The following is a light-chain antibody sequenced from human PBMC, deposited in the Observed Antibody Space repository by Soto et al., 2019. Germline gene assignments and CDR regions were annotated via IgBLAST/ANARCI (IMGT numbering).Light chain of an antibody. J-gene: IGKJ4*01. V-gene: IGKV3-20*01. CDR3: QQYGSSRLT. CDR1: QSVSSSY. CDR2: GAS. Sequence: EIVLTRSPGTLSLSPGERATLSCRASQSVSSSYLAWYQQKPGQAPRLLIYGASSRATGIPDRFSGSGSGTDFTLTISRLEPEDFAVYYCQQYGSSRLTFGGGTNVDIK.